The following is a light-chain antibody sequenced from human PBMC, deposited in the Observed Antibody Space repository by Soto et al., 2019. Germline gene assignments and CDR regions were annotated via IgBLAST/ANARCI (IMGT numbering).Light chain of an antibody. J-gene: IGKJ1*01. V-gene: IGKV1-39*01. CDR1: QSIRNY. CDR2: AAS. CDR3: QQTYSTPWT. Sequence: DLQMTQSPSSLSASVGDRVTITCRASQSIRNYLHWYQQKPGTAPKLLISAASSLQSGVPSRFGGSGSGTDFTLTISSLQPEDFATYYCQQTYSTPWTFGQGTKVEIE.